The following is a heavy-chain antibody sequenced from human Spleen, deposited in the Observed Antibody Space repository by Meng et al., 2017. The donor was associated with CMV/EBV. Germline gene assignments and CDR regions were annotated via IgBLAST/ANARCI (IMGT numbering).Heavy chain of an antibody. CDR1: GGSISNNNYY. J-gene: IGHJ3*02. CDR3: ARGGGTGTIYTFDI. Sequence: SETLSLTCVVSGGSISNNNYYWGWIRQPPGKGLEWIGNVYSRGSTYYNPSLKSRVTISIDMTKNQFSLKLSSVTAADTAVYYCARGGGTGTIYTFDIWGQGTMVTVSS. CDR2: VYSRGST. V-gene: IGHV4-39*07. D-gene: IGHD1-7*01.